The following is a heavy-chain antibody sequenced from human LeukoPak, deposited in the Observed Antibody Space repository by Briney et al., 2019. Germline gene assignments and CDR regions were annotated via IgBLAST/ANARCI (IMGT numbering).Heavy chain of an antibody. CDR2: IIPIFGTA. CDR3: ARRRAEGGSNGHYNWFNP. Sequence: ASVKVSCKASGGTFSSYAISWVRQAPGQGLEWMGGIIPIFGTANYAQKFQGGVTITADESTSTAYMELSSLRSEDTAVYYCARRRAEGGSNGHYNWFNPWGQGTLVTVSS. CDR1: GGTFSSYA. D-gene: IGHD6-13*01. J-gene: IGHJ5*02. V-gene: IGHV1-69*13.